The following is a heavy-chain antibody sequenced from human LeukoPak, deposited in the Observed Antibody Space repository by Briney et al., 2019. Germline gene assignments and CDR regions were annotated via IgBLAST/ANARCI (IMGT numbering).Heavy chain of an antibody. CDR3: AKDRLTTVVMGYLDY. D-gene: IGHD4-23*01. J-gene: IGHJ4*02. V-gene: IGHV3-30*02. CDR1: GFTFSSYG. CDR2: IRYDGSNK. Sequence: GGSLRLSCAASGFTFSSYGMHWVRQAPGKGLEWVAFIRYDGSNKYYADSVKGRFTISRDNSKNTLYLQMNSLRADDTAVYYCAKDRLTTVVMGYLDYWGQGTLVTVP.